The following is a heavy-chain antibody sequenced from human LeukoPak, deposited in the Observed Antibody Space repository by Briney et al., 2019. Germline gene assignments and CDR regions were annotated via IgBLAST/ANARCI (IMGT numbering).Heavy chain of an antibody. Sequence: ASVKVSCKASGYTFTSYDINWVRQATGQGLEWMGWMNPNSGNTGYAQKFQGRVTMTRNTSISTAYMELSSLRSEDTAVYYCARGHGEEYYYGSGSLPVDYWGQGTLVTVSS. J-gene: IGHJ4*02. CDR3: ARGHGEEYYYGSGSLPVDY. V-gene: IGHV1-8*01. CDR2: MNPNSGNT. D-gene: IGHD3-10*01. CDR1: GYTFTSYD.